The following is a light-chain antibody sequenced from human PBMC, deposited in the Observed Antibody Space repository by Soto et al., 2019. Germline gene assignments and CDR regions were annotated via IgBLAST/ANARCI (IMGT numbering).Light chain of an antibody. J-gene: IGKJ2*03. CDR3: QQYNTSPYS. CDR1: QSISDW. V-gene: IGKV1-5*03. Sequence: DVQMTQSPSTLSASAGDRVTITCRASQSISDWLAWYQQKPGKAPKLLIYRASSLERGVPSRFSGNGSGTDFTFAISSLQPDDFATYSCQQYNTSPYSFGQGTKLEI. CDR2: RAS.